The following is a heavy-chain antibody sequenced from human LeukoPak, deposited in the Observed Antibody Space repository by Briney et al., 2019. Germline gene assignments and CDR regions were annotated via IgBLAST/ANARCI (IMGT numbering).Heavy chain of an antibody. V-gene: IGHV3-21*01. D-gene: IGHD3-3*01. CDR3: ARDMGTYDFWTGPRAFDI. Sequence: GGSLRLSCAASGFTFSSYSMNWVRQAPGKGLEWVSSISSSSSYIYYADSVKGRFTISRDNAKNSLYLQMNSLRAEDTAVYYCARDMGTYDFWTGPRAFDIWGQGTMVTVSP. CDR2: ISSSSSYI. CDR1: GFTFSSYS. J-gene: IGHJ3*02.